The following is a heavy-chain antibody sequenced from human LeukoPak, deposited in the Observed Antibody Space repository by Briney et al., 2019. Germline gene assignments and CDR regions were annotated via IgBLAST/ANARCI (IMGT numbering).Heavy chain of an antibody. J-gene: IGHJ4*02. D-gene: IGHD4-17*01. V-gene: IGHV3-30*18. CDR3: AKGDYGDSFDY. CDR1: GFTFSSYG. CDR2: ISYDGSNK. Sequence: PGGSLRLSCAASGFTFSSYGMHWVRQAPGKGLEWVAVISYDGSNKYYVDSVKGRFTISRDNSKNTLYLQMNSLRAEDTAVYYCAKGDYGDSFDYWGQGTLVTVSS.